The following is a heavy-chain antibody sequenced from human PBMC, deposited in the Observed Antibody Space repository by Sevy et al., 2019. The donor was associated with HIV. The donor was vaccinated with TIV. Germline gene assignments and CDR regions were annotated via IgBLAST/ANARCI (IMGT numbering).Heavy chain of an antibody. V-gene: IGHV3-23*01. CDR3: ARNPGYCSGGTCYWYFDL. CDR1: GFTFSNYA. Sequence: GGSLRLSCAASGFTFSNYAMSWVRQAPGKGLEWVSGISGSGGSTYYADSVKGRFTIPRDNSKNTLHLQMSSLRAEDTAVYYCARNPGYCSGGTCYWYFDLWGRGTLVTVSS. J-gene: IGHJ2*01. CDR2: ISGSGGST. D-gene: IGHD2-15*01.